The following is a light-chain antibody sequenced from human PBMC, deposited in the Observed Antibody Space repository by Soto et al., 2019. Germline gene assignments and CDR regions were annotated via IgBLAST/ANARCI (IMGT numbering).Light chain of an antibody. CDR3: QQTISTPLT. CDR2: GAT. V-gene: IGKV1-39*01. CDR1: QSISAY. Sequence: DIQMTQSPSSLSASVGDRVTITCRASQSISAYLNWFQHKPGRAPKLLIYGATSLQSGVPSRFTGSGSGTDFTLTISSLQPEDFAAYYCQQTISTPLTFGGGTNLEIK. J-gene: IGKJ4*01.